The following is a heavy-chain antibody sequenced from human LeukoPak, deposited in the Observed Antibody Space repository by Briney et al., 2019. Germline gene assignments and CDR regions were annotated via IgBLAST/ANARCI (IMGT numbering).Heavy chain of an antibody. CDR1: GYTFTSYG. J-gene: IGHJ3*02. CDR2: ISAYNGNT. V-gene: IGHV1-18*01. D-gene: IGHD3-22*01. Sequence: ASVKVSCKASGYTFTSYGISWVRQAPGQGLEWMGWISAYNGNTNYAQKLQGRVTMTTDTSTSTAYMELRSLRSDDTAVYYCARIWVDYYDSSGYDAFDIWGQGTMVTVSS. CDR3: ARIWVDYYDSSGYDAFDI.